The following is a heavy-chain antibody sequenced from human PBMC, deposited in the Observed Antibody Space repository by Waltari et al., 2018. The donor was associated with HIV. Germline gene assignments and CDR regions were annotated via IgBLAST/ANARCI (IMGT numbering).Heavy chain of an antibody. CDR2: IYPDDTT. CDR3: ATGVRYYGP. V-gene: IGHV3-53*01. J-gene: IGHJ5*02. CDR1: LFTISHRP. D-gene: IGHD3-10*01. Sequence: EVLLTESGGRLIQTGGSLGLSCVASLFTISHRPVTWVRQASGGPLEWVAVIYPDDTTHYADSVRGRFTISRVRSRTSVLLLMYGLFADDTAIYYCATGVRYYGPWGQGTRVTVSS.